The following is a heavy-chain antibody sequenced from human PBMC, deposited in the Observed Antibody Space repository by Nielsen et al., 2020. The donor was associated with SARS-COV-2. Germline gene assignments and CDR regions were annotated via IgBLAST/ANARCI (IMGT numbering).Heavy chain of an antibody. J-gene: IGHJ4*02. CDR2: ISGSGGST. Sequence: GESLKISCAASGFTFSSYAMSWVRQAPGKGLEWVSAISGSGGSTYYADSMKGRFTISRDNSKNTLYLQMNSLRAEDTAVYYCAKVKIGYSYGYDYFDYWGQGTLVTVSS. CDR1: GFTFSSYA. V-gene: IGHV3-23*01. CDR3: AKVKIGYSYGYDYFDY. D-gene: IGHD5-18*01.